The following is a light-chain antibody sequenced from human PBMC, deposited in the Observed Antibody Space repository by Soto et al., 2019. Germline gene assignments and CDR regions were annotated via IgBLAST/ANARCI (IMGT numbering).Light chain of an antibody. CDR2: GGS. J-gene: IGKJ1*01. CDR1: QSVSSN. Sequence: EIVMTQSPATLSVSPGEGATLSCRASQSVSSNLAWYQQKPGQAPRLLVYGGSTRATGIPARFSGSGSGTEFTHTISSLQSEDFAVYYCQQFNNWPRTFGQGTKVEIK. CDR3: QQFNNWPRT. V-gene: IGKV3-15*01.